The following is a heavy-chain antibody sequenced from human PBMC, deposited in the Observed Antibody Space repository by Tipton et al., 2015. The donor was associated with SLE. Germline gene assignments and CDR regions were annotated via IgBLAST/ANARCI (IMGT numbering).Heavy chain of an antibody. CDR1: GFTFSDYA. D-gene: IGHD1-26*01. CDR3: VRDLVGALYYFDY. CDR2: ISYDGSNK. V-gene: IGHV3-30*11. J-gene: IGHJ4*02. Sequence: SLRLSCATSGFTFSDYAMNWVRQAPGKGLEWVAVISYDGSNKYYADSVKGRFTISRDNSKNTLYLQMNSLRAEDTAVYYCVRDLVGALYYFDYWGQGTLVTVSS.